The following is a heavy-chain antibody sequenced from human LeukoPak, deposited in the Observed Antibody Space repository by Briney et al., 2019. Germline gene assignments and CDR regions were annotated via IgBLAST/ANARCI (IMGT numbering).Heavy chain of an antibody. CDR2: IVVASVNT. V-gene: IGHV1-58*02. D-gene: IGHD5-24*01. CDR3: AAAPIEMQQRGFDY. Sequence: SVKVSCKASGFTFTNSAMQWVRQARGQRLEWIGWIVVASVNTKYAQKFHEKVTITRDMSTSTAYMELSSLSPEDTAVYYCAAAPIEMQQRGFDYWGQGTLVTVSS. CDR1: GFTFTNSA. J-gene: IGHJ4*02.